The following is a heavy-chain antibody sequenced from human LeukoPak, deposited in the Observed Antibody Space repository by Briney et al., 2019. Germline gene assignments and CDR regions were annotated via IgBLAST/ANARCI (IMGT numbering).Heavy chain of an antibody. D-gene: IGHD3-10*01. J-gene: IGHJ4*02. CDR2: ISHDGSDK. V-gene: IGHV3-30-3*01. CDR1: GLTFSSHA. Sequence: GGSLRLSCAASGLTFSSHAMHWVRQAPGKGLEWVAVISHDGSDKHYTDSVKGRFTISRDNSRNTLYLQMDSLRAEDTAVYYCAKGTSWGFIDYFDYWGQGTLVTVSS. CDR3: AKGTSWGFIDYFDY.